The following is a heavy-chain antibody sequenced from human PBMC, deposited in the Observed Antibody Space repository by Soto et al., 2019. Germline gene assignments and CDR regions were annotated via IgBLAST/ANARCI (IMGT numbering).Heavy chain of an antibody. D-gene: IGHD3-22*01. CDR1: GYTFTSYG. CDR3: ARSPPTRLLNYYYYHGMDV. CDR2: ISAYNGNT. J-gene: IGHJ6*02. V-gene: IGHV1-18*01. Sequence: ASVKVSCKASGYTFTSYGISWVRQAPGQGLEWMGWISAYNGNTNYAQKLQGRVTMTTDTSTSTAYMELRSLRSDDTAVYYCARSPPTRLLNYYYYHGMDVWGQGTTVTVSS.